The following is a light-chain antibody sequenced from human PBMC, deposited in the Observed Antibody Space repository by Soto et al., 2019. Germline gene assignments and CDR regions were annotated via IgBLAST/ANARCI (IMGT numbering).Light chain of an antibody. CDR2: GAS. V-gene: IGKV3D-20*02. CDR1: QSVSSSY. J-gene: IGKJ1*01. CDR3: QQRRNWPPT. Sequence: EIVLTQSPGTLSLSPGERATLSCRASQSVSSSYLAWYQQKPGQAPRLLIYGASNRATGVPARFSGSGSETDFTLTISSLEPEDFAIYYCQQRRNWPPTFGQGTKVDI.